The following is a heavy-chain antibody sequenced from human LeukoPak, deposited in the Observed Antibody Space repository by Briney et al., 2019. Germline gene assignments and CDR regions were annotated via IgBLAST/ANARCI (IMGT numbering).Heavy chain of an antibody. D-gene: IGHD3-10*01. J-gene: IGHJ4*02. CDR1: GFTFSSYA. V-gene: IGHV3-23*01. Sequence: GGSLRLSCAASGFTFSSYAMSWARQAPGKGLEWVSAISGSGGSTYYADSVKGRFTISRDNSKNTLYLQMNSLRAEDTAVYYCAKDTGILEWFGELSNFDYWGQGTLVTVSS. CDR2: ISGSGGST. CDR3: AKDTGILEWFGELSNFDY.